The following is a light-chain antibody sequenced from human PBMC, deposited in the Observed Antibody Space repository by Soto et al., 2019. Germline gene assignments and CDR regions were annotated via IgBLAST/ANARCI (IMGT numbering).Light chain of an antibody. Sequence: QSVLTQPASVSGSPGQSITISCTGTSSDVGGYNYVSWYQQHPGKAPKLMIYEVSNRPSGVSNRFSGSKSGNTASLTISGLQAKDEADYYCSSYTSSSTLGYVFGTGTKVTVL. J-gene: IGLJ1*01. CDR1: SSDVGGYNY. CDR3: SSYTSSSTLGYV. V-gene: IGLV2-14*01. CDR2: EVS.